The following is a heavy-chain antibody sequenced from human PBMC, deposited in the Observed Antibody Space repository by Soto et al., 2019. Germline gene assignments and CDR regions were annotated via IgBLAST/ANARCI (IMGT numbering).Heavy chain of an antibody. J-gene: IGHJ6*02. Sequence: NPSETLSLTCTVSGASISRYYWSWIRQPPGKGLEWIGYIYHSGSTYYNPSLKSRVTISVDRSKNQFSLKLSSVTAADTAVYYCSRSLTTVETMDVWGQGTTVTVSS. CDR3: SRSLTTVETMDV. V-gene: IGHV4-59*12. CDR1: GASISRYY. CDR2: IYHSGST. D-gene: IGHD4-17*01.